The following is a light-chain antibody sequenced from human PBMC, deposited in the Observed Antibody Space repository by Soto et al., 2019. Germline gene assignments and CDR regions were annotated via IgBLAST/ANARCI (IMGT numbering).Light chain of an antibody. CDR2: RNN. CDR1: SSNIGSNY. Sequence: QSVLTRPPSASGTPGQRVTISCSGSSSNIGSNYVYWYQQFPGTAPKLLIYRNNQRPSGVPDRFSGSKSGTSASLAISGLRSEDEADYYCAAWDDSLSGHVVFGGGTQLTVL. J-gene: IGLJ2*01. CDR3: AAWDDSLSGHVV. V-gene: IGLV1-47*01.